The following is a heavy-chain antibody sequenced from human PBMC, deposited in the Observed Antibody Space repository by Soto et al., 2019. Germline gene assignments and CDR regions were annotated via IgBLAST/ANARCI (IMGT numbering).Heavy chain of an antibody. J-gene: IGHJ4*02. D-gene: IGHD1-26*01. CDR2: ISGGRGST. Sequence: EVQLLESGGGLVQTGGSLRLSCAASGFTFSNYAMSWVRQAPGKGLEWVSSISGGRGSTYYADSVKGRCIISRDNSKNTLYLQMNSLRAEDTALYYCAKGIVGATSYFDCWGQGTLVTVSS. V-gene: IGHV3-23*01. CDR3: AKGIVGATSYFDC. CDR1: GFTFSNYA.